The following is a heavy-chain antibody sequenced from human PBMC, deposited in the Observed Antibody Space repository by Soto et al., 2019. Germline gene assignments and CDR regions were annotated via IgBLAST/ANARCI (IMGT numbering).Heavy chain of an antibody. CDR3: ARHPYGSGSYYLPYYYYGMDV. J-gene: IGHJ6*02. CDR2: IIPIFGTA. V-gene: IGHV1-69*12. CDR1: GGTFSSYA. Sequence: QVQLVQSGAEVKKPGSSVKVSCKASGGTFSSYAISWVRQAPGQGLEWMGGIIPIFGTANYAQKFQGRVTITADESTSTAYMELSSLRSEDTAVYYCARHPYGSGSYYLPYYYYGMDVWGQGTTVTVSS. D-gene: IGHD3-10*01.